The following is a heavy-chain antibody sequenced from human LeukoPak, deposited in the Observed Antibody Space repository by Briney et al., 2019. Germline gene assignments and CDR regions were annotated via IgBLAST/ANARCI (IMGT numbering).Heavy chain of an antibody. CDR2: IIPIFGTA. V-gene: IGHV1-69*13. D-gene: IGHD4-17*01. J-gene: IGHJ1*01. Sequence: ASVKVSCKASGSTFSSYAISWVRQAPGQGLEWMGGIIPIFGTANYAQKFQGRVTITADESTSTAYMELSSLRSEDTAVYYCASGYGVSSLYAEYFQHWGQGTLVTVSS. CDR3: ASGYGVSSLYAEYFQH. CDR1: GSTFSSYA.